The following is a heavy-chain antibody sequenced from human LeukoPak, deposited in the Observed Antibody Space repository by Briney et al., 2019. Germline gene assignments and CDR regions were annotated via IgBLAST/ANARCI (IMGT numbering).Heavy chain of an antibody. CDR3: AKGITIAGYYFDH. D-gene: IGHD3-10*01. CDR1: GFTFSSYG. Sequence: GGSLRLSCAASGFTFSSYGMHWVRQAPGKGLEWVAFIRNDGSNKYYADSVKGRFTISRDNSKNTLYLQMNSLRPEDTAVYYCAKGITIAGYYFDHWGQGTLVTVSS. CDR2: IRNDGSNK. J-gene: IGHJ4*02. V-gene: IGHV3-30*02.